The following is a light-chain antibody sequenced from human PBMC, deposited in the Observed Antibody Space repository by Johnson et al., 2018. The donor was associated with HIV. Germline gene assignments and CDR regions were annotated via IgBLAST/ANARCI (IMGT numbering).Light chain of an antibody. V-gene: IGLV1-51*01. Sequence: QSVFTQPPSVSAAPGQKVTISCSGSSSNIGNNYVSWYQQIPGTAPKLLIYDNNKRPSGIPDRFSGSKSGTSATLGITGLQTGDAADYYCGTWDTSLSAGFFGTGTKVTVL. CDR1: SSNIGNNY. J-gene: IGLJ1*01. CDR2: DNN. CDR3: GTWDTSLSAGF.